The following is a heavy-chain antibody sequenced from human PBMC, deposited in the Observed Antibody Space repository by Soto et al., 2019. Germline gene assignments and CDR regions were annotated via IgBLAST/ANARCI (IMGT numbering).Heavy chain of an antibody. J-gene: IGHJ6*02. CDR2: ISGSGGST. Sequence: GGSLRLSCAASGFTFSSYAMSWVHQAPGKGLEWVSAISGSGGSTYYADSVKGRLTIPRDNSKNTLYLQMNSLRAEDTAVYYCAIKFLEWPNYYYYGMDVWGQGTTVTVSS. CDR3: AIKFLEWPNYYYYGMDV. D-gene: IGHD3-3*01. V-gene: IGHV3-23*01. CDR1: GFTFSSYA.